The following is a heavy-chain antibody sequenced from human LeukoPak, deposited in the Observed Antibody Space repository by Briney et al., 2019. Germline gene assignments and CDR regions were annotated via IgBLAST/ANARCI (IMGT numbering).Heavy chain of an antibody. Sequence: GGSLRLSCAASGFTFSSYSMNWVRQAPGKGLEWVSYISSSSTIYYADSVKGRFTISRDNAKNSLYLQMNSLRDEDTAVYYCARLGFSTVGMDYWGQGTLVTVSS. D-gene: IGHD4-23*01. J-gene: IGHJ4*02. CDR1: GFTFSSYS. CDR2: ISSSSTI. V-gene: IGHV3-48*02. CDR3: ARLGFSTVGMDY.